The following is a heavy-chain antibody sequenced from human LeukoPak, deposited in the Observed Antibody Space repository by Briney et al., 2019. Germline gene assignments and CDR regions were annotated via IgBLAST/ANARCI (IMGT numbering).Heavy chain of an antibody. Sequence: ASVKVSCKASGYTFTGSYMHWVRQAPGQGLEWMGRINPNSGGTNYAQKFQGRVTMTRDTSISTAYMELSRLRSDDTAVYYCARGSRYYYGLGSYLWGQGTLVTVSS. V-gene: IGHV1-2*06. CDR1: GYTFTGSY. D-gene: IGHD3-10*01. CDR2: INPNSGGT. J-gene: IGHJ4*02. CDR3: ARGSRYYYGLGSYL.